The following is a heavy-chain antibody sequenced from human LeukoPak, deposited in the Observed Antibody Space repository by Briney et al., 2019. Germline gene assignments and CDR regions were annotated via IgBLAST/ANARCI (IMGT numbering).Heavy chain of an antibody. CDR3: ARDRAGTKACVEFDP. Sequence: VSLRLSCAASGFTFSSYSMNWVRQAPGKGQEWVSSISSSSSYIYYADSVKGRFTISRDNAKNSLYLQMNSLRAEDTAVYYCARDRAGTKACVEFDPWAREPWSPSP. V-gene: IGHV3-21*01. CDR2: ISSSSSYI. CDR1: GFTFSSYS. J-gene: IGHJ5*02. D-gene: IGHD3-10*01.